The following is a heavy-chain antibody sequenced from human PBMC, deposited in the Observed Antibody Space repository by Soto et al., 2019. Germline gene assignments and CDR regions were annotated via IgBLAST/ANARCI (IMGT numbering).Heavy chain of an antibody. CDR3: ATTRGLAVGGSFDY. J-gene: IGHJ4*02. CDR2: FYDGNT. CDR1: GGSITRRSSY. D-gene: IGHD3-10*01. Sequence: SETLSLTCIVSGGSITRRSSYWAWIRQPPGKGLEWVGTFYDGNTYHNPSLRSRITIAVDTSKNQFSLKLNSVAAADTAFYYCATTRGLAVGGSFDYWGQGMLVT. V-gene: IGHV4-39*01.